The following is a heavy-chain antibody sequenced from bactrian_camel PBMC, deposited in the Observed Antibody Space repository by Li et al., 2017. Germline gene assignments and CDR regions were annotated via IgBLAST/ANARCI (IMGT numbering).Heavy chain of an antibody. J-gene: IGHJ4*01. CDR2: ITRTGAT. Sequence: VQLVESGGGSVQAGGSLKLSCAASGYAFRRCGMGWYRQAPGKERESVSGITRTGATGYADSVKGRFTISRDNAKNTLYLQMNSLRIEDTAAYYCAAFCDRTYWGQGTQVTVS. D-gene: IGHD2*01. CDR1: GYAFRRCG. V-gene: IGHV3S55*01. CDR3: AAFCDRTY.